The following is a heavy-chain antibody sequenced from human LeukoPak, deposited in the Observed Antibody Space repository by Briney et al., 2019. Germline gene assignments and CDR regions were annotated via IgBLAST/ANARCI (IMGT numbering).Heavy chain of an antibody. J-gene: IGHJ4*02. CDR3: ARWDRFHGV. CDR2: ISSSSSYI. D-gene: IGHD1-14*01. V-gene: IGHV3-21*01. CDR1: GFTFSTYS. Sequence: GGSLRLSCAASGFTFSTYSMNWVRQAPGQGLEWVSSISSSSSYIYYADSVKGRFTISRDNSKNSLYLQMNNLRAEDTAVYYCARWDRFHGVWGQGALVTVSS.